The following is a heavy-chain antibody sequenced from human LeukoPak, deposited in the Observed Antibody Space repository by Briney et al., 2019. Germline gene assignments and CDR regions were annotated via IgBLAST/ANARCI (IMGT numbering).Heavy chain of an antibody. CDR2: IYSDGST. Sequence: GSLRLSCAPSGLTVSNNYMSWVRQAPGKGLEWVSGIYSDGSTHYADSVKGRFTISRDNSKNTAYLQMNSLRAEDTAVYYCTRDPTDSYNSDYWGQGTLVTVSS. J-gene: IGHJ4*02. CDR1: GLTVSNNY. V-gene: IGHV3-53*01. CDR3: TRDPTDSYNSDY. D-gene: IGHD1-20*01.